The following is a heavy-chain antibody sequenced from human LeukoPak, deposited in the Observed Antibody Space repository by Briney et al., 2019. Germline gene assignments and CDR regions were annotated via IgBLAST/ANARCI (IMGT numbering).Heavy chain of an antibody. J-gene: IGHJ4*02. CDR3: AKDGAAAGIPNY. Sequence: GGSLRLSCAASGFTFSSYAMHWVRQAPGKGLEWVAVISYDGSNKYYADSVKGRFTISRDNSKNTLYLQMNSLRAEDTAVYYCAKDGAAAGIPNYWGQGTLVTVSS. D-gene: IGHD6-13*01. CDR1: GFTFSSYA. V-gene: IGHV3-30-3*01. CDR2: ISYDGSNK.